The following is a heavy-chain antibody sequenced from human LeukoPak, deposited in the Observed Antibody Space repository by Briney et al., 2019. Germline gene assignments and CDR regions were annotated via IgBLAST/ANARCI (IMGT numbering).Heavy chain of an antibody. Sequence: GGSLRLSCEVSGFTFTDYWMNWVRQAPGKGPEWVASIRQDGSEKTYVDSVKGRFTISRDNTKNSLSLQLNGLRAEDTAVYYCARDGAAAGLYFDLWGQGTLVSVSS. CDR1: GFTFTDYW. CDR2: IRQDGSEK. D-gene: IGHD6-13*01. CDR3: ARDGAAAGLYFDL. J-gene: IGHJ4*01. V-gene: IGHV3-7*01.